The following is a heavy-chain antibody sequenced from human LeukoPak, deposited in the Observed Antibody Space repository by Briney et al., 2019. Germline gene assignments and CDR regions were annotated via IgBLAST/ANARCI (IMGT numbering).Heavy chain of an antibody. D-gene: IGHD6-13*01. CDR2: ISGSGGST. CDR3: AKEQAAAGKGYCFDY. Sequence: GGSLRLSCAAYGFTFSSYAMSWVRQAPGKGLEWVSAISGSGGSTYYADSVKGRFTISRDNSKNTLYLQMNSLRAEDTAVYYCAKEQAAAGKGYCFDYWGQGTLVTVSS. J-gene: IGHJ4*02. V-gene: IGHV3-23*01. CDR1: GFTFSSYA.